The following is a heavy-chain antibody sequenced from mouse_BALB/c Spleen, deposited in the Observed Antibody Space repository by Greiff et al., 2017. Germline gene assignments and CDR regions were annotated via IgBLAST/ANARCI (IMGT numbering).Heavy chain of an antibody. V-gene: IGHV3-8*02. D-gene: IGHD1-1*01. J-gene: IGHJ2*01. Sequence: VQLKESGPSLVKPSQTLSLTCSVTGDSITSGYWNWIRKFPGNKLEYMGYISYSGSTYYNPSLKSRISITRDTSKNQYYLQLNSVTTEDTATYYCARGYYGSSYVGYWGQGTTLTVSS. CDR1: GDSITSGY. CDR3: ARGYYGSSYVGY. CDR2: ISYSGST.